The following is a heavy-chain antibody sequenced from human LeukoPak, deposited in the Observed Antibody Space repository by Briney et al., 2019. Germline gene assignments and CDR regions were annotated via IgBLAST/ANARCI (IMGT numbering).Heavy chain of an antibody. J-gene: IGHJ3*02. CDR1: GFTFSSYA. Sequence: GESLRLSCAASGFTFSSYAMHWVRQAPGKGLEWVAVISYDGSNKYYADSVKGRFTISRDKCKNTLYLQMNSLRAEDTAVYYCAKASLYYYDSSGYLPDAFDIWGQGTMVTVSS. CDR2: ISYDGSNK. CDR3: AKASLYYYDSSGYLPDAFDI. V-gene: IGHV3-30-3*01. D-gene: IGHD3-22*01.